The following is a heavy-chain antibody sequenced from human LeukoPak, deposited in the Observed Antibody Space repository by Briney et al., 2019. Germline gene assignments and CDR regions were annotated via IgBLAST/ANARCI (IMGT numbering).Heavy chain of an antibody. D-gene: IGHD3-10*01. CDR1: GGSISITSYD. CDR2: IYTSGST. Sequence: SSQTLSLTCTVSGGSISITSYDWYWIRQPAGKGLEWIGHIYTSGSTNYNPSRKSRVTISVDTSKNQFSLKLTSVTAADTAVYYCTKGRGIWGQGTLVTVSS. V-gene: IGHV4-61*09. CDR3: TKGRGI. J-gene: IGHJ4*02.